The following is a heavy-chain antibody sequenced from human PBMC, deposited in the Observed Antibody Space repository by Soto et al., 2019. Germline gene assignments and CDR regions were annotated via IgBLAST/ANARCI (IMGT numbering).Heavy chain of an antibody. CDR1: GGTFSSYS. D-gene: IGHD2-2*01. V-gene: IGHV1-69*02. CDR2: VTPILGMA. CDR3: ARGGAVVVPGAVDRHNWFDP. J-gene: IGHJ5*02. Sequence: QVQLVQSGAEVKKPGSSVKVSCEASGGTFSSYSFSWVRQAPGQGLEWMGRVTPILGMANYAQKVQGRVTITADKSTSTVDMELSSLRSEDTAVYYCARGGAVVVPGAVDRHNWFDPWGQGTLVTVSS.